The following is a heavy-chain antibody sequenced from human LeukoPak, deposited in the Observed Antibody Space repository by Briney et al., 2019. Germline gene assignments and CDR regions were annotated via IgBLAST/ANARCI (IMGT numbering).Heavy chain of an antibody. V-gene: IGHV4-31*03. CDR2: IYYSGST. Sequence: PSETLSLTCTVSGGSISSGGYYWSWIRQHPGKGLEWIGYIYYSGSTYYNPSLKSRVTISVDTSKNQFSLKLSSVTAADTAVYYCARDAPAPPKRTVTKSPLWYFDLWGRGTLVTVSS. D-gene: IGHD4-17*01. CDR1: GGSISSGGYY. J-gene: IGHJ2*01. CDR3: ARDAPAPPKRTVTKSPLWYFDL.